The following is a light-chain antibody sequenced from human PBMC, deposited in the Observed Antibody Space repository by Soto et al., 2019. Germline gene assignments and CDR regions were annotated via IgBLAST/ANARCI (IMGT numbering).Light chain of an antibody. J-gene: IGLJ2*01. CDR2: STD. V-gene: IGLV1-44*01. CDR1: SYNIKFNP. CDR3: AAWDDSLGRVV. Sequence: QAVVTQPPSASGTPGQRVSISCSGSSYNIKFNPVKWYQQLPGTAPKLLIYSTDHRPSGVPDRFSGSRSGTSASLAISGLQSEDEADYFCAAWDDSLGRVVFGGGTKVTVL.